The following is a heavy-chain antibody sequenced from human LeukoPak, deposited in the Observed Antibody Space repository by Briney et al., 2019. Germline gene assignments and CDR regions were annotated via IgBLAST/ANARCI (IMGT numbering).Heavy chain of an antibody. Sequence: ASVKVSCKASGYTFTGYYMHWVRQAPGQGLECMGWINPNSGGTNYAQKFQGRVTMTRDTSISTAYMELSRLRSVDTAVYYCARGVRYFDWLPNSYYYYYYMDVWGKGTTVTISS. D-gene: IGHD3-9*01. J-gene: IGHJ6*03. V-gene: IGHV1-2*02. CDR1: GYTFTGYY. CDR3: ARGVRYFDWLPNSYYYYYYMDV. CDR2: INPNSGGT.